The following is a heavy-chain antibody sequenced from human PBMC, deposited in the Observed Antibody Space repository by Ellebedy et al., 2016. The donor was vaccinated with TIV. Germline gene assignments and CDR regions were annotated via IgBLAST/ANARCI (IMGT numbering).Heavy chain of an antibody. D-gene: IGHD4-17*01. CDR3: ARARYGAYRYFDL. CDR2: INHSGST. Sequence: SETLSLTCAVYGGSFRGEYGSWIRQPAGKGMEWSGEINHSGSTNYNPSLTSRVTISVDTSKNQFSLKLSSVTAADTAVYYCARARYGAYRYFDLWGRGPLVTVSS. CDR1: GGSFRGEY. J-gene: IGHJ2*01. V-gene: IGHV4-34*01.